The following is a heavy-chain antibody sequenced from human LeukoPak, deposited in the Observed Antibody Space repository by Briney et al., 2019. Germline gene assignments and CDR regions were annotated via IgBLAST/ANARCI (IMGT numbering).Heavy chain of an antibody. Sequence: ASVKVSCKASGYTFTSYGVSWVRQAPGQGLEWMGWVNPYNGNTNSAQRLQGRVTMTTDTSTSTAYMELRSLRSDDTAVYYCARAAGGLRFLEWFPVEDAFDIWGQGTMVTVSS. D-gene: IGHD3-3*01. CDR2: VNPYNGNT. CDR3: ARAAGGLRFLEWFPVEDAFDI. J-gene: IGHJ3*02. V-gene: IGHV1-18*01. CDR1: GYTFTSYG.